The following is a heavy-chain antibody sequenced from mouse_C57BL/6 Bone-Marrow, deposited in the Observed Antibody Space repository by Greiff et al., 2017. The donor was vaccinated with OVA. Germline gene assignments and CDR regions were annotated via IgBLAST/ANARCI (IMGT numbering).Heavy chain of an antibody. CDR1: GFNITDAY. J-gene: IGHJ1*03. Sequence: VQLQQSGAELVRPGASVQLSCTASGFNITDAYMHWVKQRPEQGLEWIGWIDPETGDTEYASKFPGNAAITADTSSNPAYLQCSSRTSEYTAVYYWSTQMAWGYLDGWGTVTTVT. D-gene: IGHD2-3*01. CDR2: IDPETGDT. V-gene: IGHV14-4*01. CDR3: STQMAWGYLDG.